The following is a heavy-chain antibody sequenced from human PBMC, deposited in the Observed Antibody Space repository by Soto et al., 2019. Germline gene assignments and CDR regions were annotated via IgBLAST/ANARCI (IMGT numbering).Heavy chain of an antibody. CDR1: GYSFTSYW. J-gene: IGHJ6*02. Sequence: GESLKISCKGSGYSFTSYWISWVRQMPGKGLEWMGRIDPSDSYTNYSPSFQGHVTISADKSISTAYLQWSSLKASDTAMYYCARYQGSGSYPDHYYGMDVWGQGTTVTVSS. V-gene: IGHV5-10-1*01. CDR2: IDPSDSYT. D-gene: IGHD3-10*01. CDR3: ARYQGSGSYPDHYYGMDV.